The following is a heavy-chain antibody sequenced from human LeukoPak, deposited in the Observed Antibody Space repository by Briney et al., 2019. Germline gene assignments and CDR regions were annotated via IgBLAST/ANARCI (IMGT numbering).Heavy chain of an antibody. CDR2: ISSNGGST. D-gene: IGHD7-27*01. Sequence: GGSLRLSCSASGFTFSYYAMHWVRQTAGKGLEFVSGISSNGGSTYYADSLKGRFTISRDNSNNTLYLQMNSLRAEDTAVYYCVKDPLSTGVSYFDYWGQGTLVTVSS. CDR3: VKDPLSTGVSYFDY. V-gene: IGHV3-64D*09. CDR1: GFTFSYYA. J-gene: IGHJ4*02.